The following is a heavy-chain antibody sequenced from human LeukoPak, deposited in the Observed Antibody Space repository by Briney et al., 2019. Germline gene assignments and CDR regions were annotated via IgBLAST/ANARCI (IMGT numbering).Heavy chain of an antibody. D-gene: IGHD3-22*01. V-gene: IGHV3-21*01. CDR1: GCTFSSYS. J-gene: IGHJ4*02. Sequence: GGSLRLSCAASGCTFSSYSMNWVRQAPGKGLEWVSSISSSSSYMYYADSVKGRFTISRDNAKNSLYLQMNSLRAEDTAVYYCAKGSSGSRYYWGQGTLVTVSS. CDR2: ISSSSSYM. CDR3: AKGSSGSRYY.